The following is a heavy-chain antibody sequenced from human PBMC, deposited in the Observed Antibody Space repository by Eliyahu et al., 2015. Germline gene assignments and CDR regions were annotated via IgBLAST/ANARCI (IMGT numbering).Heavy chain of an antibody. J-gene: IGHJ4*02. CDR1: GYSFTSYW. CDR2: IYPGDSDT. V-gene: IGHV5-51*01. CDR3: ARGSQQWLGPFDY. D-gene: IGHD6-19*01. Sequence: EVQLVQSGAEVKKPGESLXXSXXXSGYSFTSYWIGWVRQMPGKGLEWXGIIYPGDSDTRYSPSFQGQVTISADKSISTAYLQWSSLKASDTAMYYCARGSQQWLGPFDYWGQGTLVTVSS.